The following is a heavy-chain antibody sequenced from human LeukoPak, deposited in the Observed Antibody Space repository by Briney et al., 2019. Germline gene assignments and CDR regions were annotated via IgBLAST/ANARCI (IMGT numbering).Heavy chain of an antibody. V-gene: IGHV4-34*01. CDR3: ARHLRSGAVDY. CDR1: GGSFSGYF. CDR2: INHSGST. D-gene: IGHD4-17*01. J-gene: IGHJ4*02. Sequence: PSETLSLTCAVYGGSFSGYFWSWIRQPPGKGLEWIGEINHSGSTNYNPSLKSRVTISVDMSKNQFSLELSSVTAADTAVYFCARHLRSGAVDYWGQGTLVTVSS.